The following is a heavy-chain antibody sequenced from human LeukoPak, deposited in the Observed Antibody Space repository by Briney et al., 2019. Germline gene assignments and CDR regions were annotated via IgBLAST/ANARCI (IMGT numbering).Heavy chain of an antibody. Sequence: ASVKVSRKASGYTFTSYGISWVRQAPGQGLEWMGWISAYNGNTNYAQKPQGRVTMTTDTSTSTAYMELRSLRSDDTAVYYCAREMATTYDAFDIWGQGTMVTVSS. J-gene: IGHJ3*02. D-gene: IGHD5-24*01. CDR3: AREMATTYDAFDI. V-gene: IGHV1-18*01. CDR2: ISAYNGNT. CDR1: GYTFTSYG.